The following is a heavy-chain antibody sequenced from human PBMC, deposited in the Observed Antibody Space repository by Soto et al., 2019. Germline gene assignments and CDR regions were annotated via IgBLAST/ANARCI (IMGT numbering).Heavy chain of an antibody. J-gene: IGHJ6*02. CDR3: ARDREAACRTNGVCYQRADYYYYGMDV. CDR1: GFTFSSYW. D-gene: IGHD2-8*01. CDR2: INSDGSST. V-gene: IGHV3-74*01. Sequence: GGSLRLSCAASGFTFSSYWMHWVRQAPGKGLVWVSRINSDGSSTSYADSVKGRFTISRDNAKNTLYLQMNSLGAEDTAVYYCARDREAACRTNGVCYQRADYYYYGMDVWGQGTTVTVSS.